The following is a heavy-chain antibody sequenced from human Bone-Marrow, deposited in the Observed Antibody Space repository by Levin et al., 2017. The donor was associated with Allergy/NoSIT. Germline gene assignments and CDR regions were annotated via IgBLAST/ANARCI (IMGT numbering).Heavy chain of an antibody. Sequence: GESLKISCAASGFTFSSYAMSWVRQAPGKGLEWVSAVSGSGDRTYYADSVKGRFTISRDNSKNTLYLQMNSLRAEDTAVYYCAKTYCTNGVCTYHFHYYGMDVWGQGTTVTVSS. CDR1: GFTFSSYA. CDR3: AKTYCTNGVCTYHFHYYGMDV. D-gene: IGHD2-8*01. V-gene: IGHV3-23*01. J-gene: IGHJ6*02. CDR2: VSGSGDRT.